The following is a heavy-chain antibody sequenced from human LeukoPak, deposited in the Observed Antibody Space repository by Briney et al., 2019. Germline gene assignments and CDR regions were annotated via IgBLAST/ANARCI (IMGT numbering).Heavy chain of an antibody. CDR2: IYPGDSDT. D-gene: IGHD1-26*01. J-gene: IGHJ4*02. CDR1: GYRFTNYW. CDR3: ARRSGTYYYFDY. Sequence: GESLKISCQGSGYRFTNYWIEWVRQMPGKGLEWMGSIYPGDSDTRYSPSFQGQVTISVDKSISTAYVQWISLKASDTAMYYCARRSGTYYYFDYWGQGTLVTVSS. V-gene: IGHV5-51*01.